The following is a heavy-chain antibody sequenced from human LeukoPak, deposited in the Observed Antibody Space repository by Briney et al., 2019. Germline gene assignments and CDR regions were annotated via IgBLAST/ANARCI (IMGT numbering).Heavy chain of an antibody. J-gene: IGHJ3*01. CDR2: ISGGST. V-gene: IGHV3-38-3*01. CDR1: GFTVSSNE. Sequence: GGSLRLSCAASGFTVSSNEMSWVRQAPGKGLEWVSSISGGSTYYADSVKGRFTISRDNSKNTVYLQMNSLRAEDTALYYCAGTYGNGAFDFWGQGTMVTVSS. D-gene: IGHD3-10*01. CDR3: AGTYGNGAFDF.